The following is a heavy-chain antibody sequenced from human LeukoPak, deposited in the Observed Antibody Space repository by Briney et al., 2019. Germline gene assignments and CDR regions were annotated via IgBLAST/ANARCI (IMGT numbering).Heavy chain of an antibody. CDR3: ARGYYYDSPEAFDI. D-gene: IGHD3-22*01. CDR1: GGSISSSSYY. J-gene: IGHJ3*02. V-gene: IGHV4-39*07. Sequence: SETLSLTCTVSGGSISSSSYYWGWIRQPPGKGLEWIGSIYYSGSTNYNPSLKSRVTMSVDTSKNQFSLKLSSVTAADTAVYYCARGYYYDSPEAFDIWGQGTMVTVSS. CDR2: IYYSGST.